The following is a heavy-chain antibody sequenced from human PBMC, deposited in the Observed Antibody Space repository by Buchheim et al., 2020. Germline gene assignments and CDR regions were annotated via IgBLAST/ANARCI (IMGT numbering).Heavy chain of an antibody. Sequence: QVQLQQSGPGLVKPSGTLSLTCAVSGGSISSSNWWSWVRQPPGTGLEWIGEIYHSGSTNYNPSLKSRVTISVSKSKNQFSLKLSSVTAADTAVYYCARDADTGYSSSNWFDPWGQGTL. CDR3: ARDADTGYSSSNWFDP. V-gene: IGHV4-4*02. J-gene: IGHJ5*02. D-gene: IGHD6-19*01. CDR2: IYHSGST. CDR1: GGSISSSNW.